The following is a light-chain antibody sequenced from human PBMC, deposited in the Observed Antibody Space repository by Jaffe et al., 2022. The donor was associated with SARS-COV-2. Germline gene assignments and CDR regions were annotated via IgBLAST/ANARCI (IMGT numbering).Light chain of an antibody. J-gene: IGLJ3*02. CDR2: ENN. Sequence: QSVLTQPPSVSAAPGQKVTISCSGSTSNIGKFYVSWYQHVPGRAPKLLIYENNKRPSGIPDRFSGSKSGTSATLGITGLQTGDEADYYCATWAWDTSLSDGVFGGGTRVTVL. CDR1: TSNIGKFY. V-gene: IGLV1-51*02. CDR3: ATWAWDTSLSDGV.